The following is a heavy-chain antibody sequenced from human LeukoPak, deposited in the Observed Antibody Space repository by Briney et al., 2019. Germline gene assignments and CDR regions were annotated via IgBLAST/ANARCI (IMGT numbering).Heavy chain of an antibody. V-gene: IGHV3-74*01. J-gene: IGHJ5*02. D-gene: IGHD6-13*01. CDR2: NNGDGSTT. Sequence: GGSLRLSCVASGFSLSGYWMYWVRQAPGKGLMYISRNNGDGSTTNYADVVKGRFTMSRDNSENILYLQLSSLRAEDTAVYHCVKKGNSWSPRFDPWGQGTLVTVSS. CDR3: VKKGNSWSPRFDP. CDR1: GFSLSGYW.